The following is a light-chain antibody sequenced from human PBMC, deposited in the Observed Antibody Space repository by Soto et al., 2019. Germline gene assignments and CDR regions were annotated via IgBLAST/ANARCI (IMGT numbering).Light chain of an antibody. CDR2: GNS. CDR1: SSNIGAGYD. J-gene: IGLJ2*01. Sequence: QAVVTQPPSVSGAPGQRVTISCTGSSSNIGAGYDVHWYQQLPGTAPKLLIYGNSNRPSGVPDRFSGSKSGTSASLAINGLQAEDEADYYCQSYDSSLRVFGGGTKLTVL. V-gene: IGLV1-40*01. CDR3: QSYDSSLRV.